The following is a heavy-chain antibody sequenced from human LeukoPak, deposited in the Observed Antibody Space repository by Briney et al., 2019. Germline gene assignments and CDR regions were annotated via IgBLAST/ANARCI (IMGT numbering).Heavy chain of an antibody. D-gene: IGHD3-10*01. J-gene: IGHJ5*02. CDR3: ARDGPVWFGELSPWFDP. V-gene: IGHV4-4*07. Sequence: SETLSLTCTVSGGSISSYYWSWIRQPAGKGLEWIGRIYTSGSTNYNPSLKSRVTMSVDTSKNQFSLKLSSVTAAATAVYYCARDGPVWFGELSPWFDPWGQGTLVTVSS. CDR1: GGSISSYY. CDR2: IYTSGST.